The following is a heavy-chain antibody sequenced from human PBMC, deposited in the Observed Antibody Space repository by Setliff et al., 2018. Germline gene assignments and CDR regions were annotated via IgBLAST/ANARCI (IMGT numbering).Heavy chain of an antibody. J-gene: IGHJ3*02. CDR2: FDPEDGET. CDR1: GYTLTELS. CDR3: ATHSSLSSGYCDAFDI. D-gene: IGHD3-22*01. Sequence: GASVKVSCKVSGYTLTELSRHWVRQAPGKGLEWMGGFDPEDGETIYAQKFQGRVTMTEDTSTDTAYMELSSLRSEDTAVYYCATHSSLSSGYCDAFDIWGQGTMVTVSS. V-gene: IGHV1-24*01.